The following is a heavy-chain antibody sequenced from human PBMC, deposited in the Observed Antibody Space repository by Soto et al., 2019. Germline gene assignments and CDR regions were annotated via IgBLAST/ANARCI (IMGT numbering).Heavy chain of an antibody. V-gene: IGHV3-23*01. Sequence: GGSLRLSCAASGFTFSSYAMSWVRQAPGKGLEWVSAISGSGGSTYYADSVKGRFTISRDNSKNTLYLQMNSLRAEDTAVYYIAKGAEGAAGFSGDDSWGQGPLVTVPS. CDR3: AKGAEGAAGFSGDDS. CDR1: GFTFSSYA. CDR2: ISGSGGST. J-gene: IGHJ5*02. D-gene: IGHD6-13*01.